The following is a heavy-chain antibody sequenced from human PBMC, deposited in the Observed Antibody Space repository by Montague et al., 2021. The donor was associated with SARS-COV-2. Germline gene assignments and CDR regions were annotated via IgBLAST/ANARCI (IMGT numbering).Heavy chain of an antibody. J-gene: IGHJ6*02. V-gene: IGHV4-39*07. CDR2: IYYSGST. D-gene: IGHD3-16*01. CDR3: AREGARWGNLRRGAMDV. CDR1: GGSISSSTYY. Sequence: SETLSLTCTVSGGSISSSTYYWGWIRQPPGKGLEWIGNIYYSGSTYYNPSLKSRVTISVDTSKNQFSLKLSSVTAADTAVFYCAREGARWGNLRRGAMDVWGQGTTVTVSS.